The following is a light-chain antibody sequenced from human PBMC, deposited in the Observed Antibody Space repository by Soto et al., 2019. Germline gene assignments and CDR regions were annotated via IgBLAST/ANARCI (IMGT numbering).Light chain of an antibody. CDR3: SSYTRTTVV. CDR2: DGS. Sequence: QSVLTQPASVSGSHGQSVTISCTATTSDVGGYTYLSWYQQHPGKAPKLILYDGSSRPSGVSNRFSGSKSGNTASLIISGLQPEDEADYHCSSYTRTTVVFGGGPKVTVL. J-gene: IGLJ2*01. CDR1: TSDVGGYTY. V-gene: IGLV2-14*03.